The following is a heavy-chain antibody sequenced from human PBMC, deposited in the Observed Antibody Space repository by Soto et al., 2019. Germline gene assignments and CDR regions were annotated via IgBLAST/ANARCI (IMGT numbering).Heavy chain of an antibody. CDR3: ASLGYSGYDFEPRPANHDAFDI. J-gene: IGHJ3*02. CDR1: GFTFSSYG. CDR2: ISYDGSNK. D-gene: IGHD5-12*01. Sequence: GGSLRLSCAASGFTFSSYGMHWVRQAPGKGLEWVAVISYDGSNKYYADSVKGRFTISRDNSKNTLYLQMNSLRAEDTAVYYCASLGYSGYDFEPRPANHDAFDIWGQGTMVTVSS. V-gene: IGHV3-30*03.